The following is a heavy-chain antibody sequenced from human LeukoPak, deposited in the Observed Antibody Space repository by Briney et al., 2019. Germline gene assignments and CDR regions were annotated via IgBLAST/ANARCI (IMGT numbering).Heavy chain of an antibody. Sequence: SETLSLTCTVSGYSISSGYYWGWIRPPPGKGLEWIGSIYHSGSTYYNPSLKSRVTISVDTSKNQFSLKLSSVTAADTAVYYCAREAAYGESDYWGQGTLVTVSS. CDR3: AREAAYGESDY. J-gene: IGHJ4*02. V-gene: IGHV4-38-2*02. CDR2: IYHSGST. D-gene: IGHD4-17*01. CDR1: GYSISSGYY.